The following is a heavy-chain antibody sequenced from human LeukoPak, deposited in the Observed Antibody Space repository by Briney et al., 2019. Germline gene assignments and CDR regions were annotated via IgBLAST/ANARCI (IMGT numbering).Heavy chain of an antibody. V-gene: IGHV4-39*07. CDR3: ARASRSSTSFNN. CDR2: IYYSGST. D-gene: IGHD2-2*01. CDR1: GGSISSSSYY. Sequence: SETLSLTCTVSGGSISSSSYYWGWIRQPPGKGLEWIGSIYYSGSTYYNPSPKSRVTISVDTSKNQFSLKLSSVTAADTAVYYCARASRSSTSFNNWGQGTLVTVSS. J-gene: IGHJ4*02.